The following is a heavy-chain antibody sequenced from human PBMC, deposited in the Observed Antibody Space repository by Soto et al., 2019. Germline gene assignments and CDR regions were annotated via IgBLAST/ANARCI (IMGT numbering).Heavy chain of an antibody. Sequence: ASVKVSCKASGYTFTGYYMHWVRQAPGQGLEWMGWINPNSGGTNYAQKFQGWVTMTRDTSISTAYMELSRLRSDDTAVYYCARDISVRLYSGSWYYFDYWGQGTLVTVSS. CDR1: GYTFTGYY. J-gene: IGHJ4*02. CDR2: INPNSGGT. CDR3: ARDISVRLYSGSWYYFDY. V-gene: IGHV1-2*04. D-gene: IGHD6-13*01.